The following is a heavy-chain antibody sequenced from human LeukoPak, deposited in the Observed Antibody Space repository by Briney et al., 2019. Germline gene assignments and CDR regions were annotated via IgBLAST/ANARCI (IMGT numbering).Heavy chain of an antibody. D-gene: IGHD3-22*01. CDR3: ARGHVRGTMIVVDPRGSFDP. V-gene: IGHV4-30-4*08. CDR2: IYYTGSN. J-gene: IGHJ5*02. Sequence: SQTLSLTCTVSGGSISSGDYFWSWIRQPPGKVLELIGYIYYTGSNYYNSSLKSRVTISVDTSKNQFSLKLSSVTAADTAVYYCARGHVRGTMIVVDPRGSFDPWGQGTLVTVSS. CDR1: GGSISSGDYF.